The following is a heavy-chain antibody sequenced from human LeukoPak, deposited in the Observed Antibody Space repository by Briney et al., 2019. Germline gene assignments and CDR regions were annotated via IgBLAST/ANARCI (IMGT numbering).Heavy chain of an antibody. CDR1: GVTFSSYA. CDR2: ITGSGDDT. Sequence: GGSLRLSCAASGVTFSSYAMSWVRQTPEKGLEWVSAITGSGDDTFYADSVKGRFTISRDNSRNTLYLQMNSLRAEDTAVYNCVKGSKTSRPYYFDYWGQGALVTVSS. CDR3: VKGSKTSRPYYFDY. V-gene: IGHV3-23*01. J-gene: IGHJ4*02.